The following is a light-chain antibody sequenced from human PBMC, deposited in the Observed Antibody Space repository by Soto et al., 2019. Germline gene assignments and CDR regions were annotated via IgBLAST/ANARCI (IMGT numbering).Light chain of an antibody. Sequence: DIPMTQSPSSLSATVGDRVTITCKASQDISKNLIWYQQKPGRAPKLLIYDASDLETGVPSRFSGSGSGTGFTFTISSLQPEDFATYYCQQYESLPLTFGEGTRLEIK. CDR1: QDISKN. J-gene: IGKJ5*01. CDR2: DAS. V-gene: IGKV1-33*01. CDR3: QQYESLPLT.